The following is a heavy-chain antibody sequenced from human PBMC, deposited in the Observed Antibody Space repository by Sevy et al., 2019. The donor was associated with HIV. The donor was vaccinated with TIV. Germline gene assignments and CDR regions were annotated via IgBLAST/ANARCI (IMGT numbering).Heavy chain of an antibody. CDR1: GFTFSSYW. Sequence: SGCLRLSCAASGFTFSSYWMSWVRQAPGKGLEWVASIYQDGSEKYYVDSVKGRFTISRDNAKNSLYLQMNSLRGEDTAVYYCAREGSDGDYDYHYYYGINVWGQGTTVTVSS. CDR2: IYQDGSEK. J-gene: IGHJ6*02. CDR3: AREGSDGDYDYHYYYGINV. V-gene: IGHV3-7*01. D-gene: IGHD4-17*01.